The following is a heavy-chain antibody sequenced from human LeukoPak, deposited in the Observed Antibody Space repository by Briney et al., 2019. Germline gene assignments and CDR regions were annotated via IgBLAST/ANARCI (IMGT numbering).Heavy chain of an antibody. CDR1: GGSISSYY. D-gene: IGHD5-18*01. CDR2: IYTSGST. CDR3: ARRGISYGRPDYYYYYMDV. V-gene: IGHV4-4*09. J-gene: IGHJ6*03. Sequence: SETLSLTCTVSGGSISSYYWSWIRRPPGKGLEWIGYIYTSGSTNYNPSLKSRVTISVDTSKNQFSLKLSSVTAADTAVYYCARRGISYGRPDYYYYYMDVWGQGTTVTVSS.